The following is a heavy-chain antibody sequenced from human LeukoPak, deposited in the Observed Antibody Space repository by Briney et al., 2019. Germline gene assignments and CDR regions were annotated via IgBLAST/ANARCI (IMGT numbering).Heavy chain of an antibody. CDR3: ARNGYSGYDLQFRYYYYYMDV. J-gene: IGHJ6*03. V-gene: IGHV4-59*01. CDR1: GGSISNDY. CDR2: LSYTGST. D-gene: IGHD5-12*01. Sequence: SKTLSLTCTVSGGSISNDYWSWIRQPPGKGLEWIGYLSYTGSTNYNPSLKSRVTISVDTSKNQFSLRLSSVTAADAAIYYCARNGYSGYDLQFRYYYYYMDVWGKGTTVTVSS.